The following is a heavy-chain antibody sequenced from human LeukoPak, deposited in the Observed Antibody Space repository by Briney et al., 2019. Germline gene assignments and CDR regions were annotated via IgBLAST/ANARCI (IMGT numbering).Heavy chain of an antibody. CDR3: ANGAHPDSSHYYFDY. V-gene: IGHV3-23*01. CDR1: GFTFSRYG. CDR2: ITGRGVRT. D-gene: IGHD2-2*01. J-gene: IGHJ4*02. Sequence: GGSLRLSCAASGFTFSRYGMSWVRQAPGKGLEWVSAITGRGVRTYNGDSVKGRFTISRDTSKNTVYLQMNSLRGDDTAVYYCANGAHPDSSHYYFDYWGQGALVTVSS.